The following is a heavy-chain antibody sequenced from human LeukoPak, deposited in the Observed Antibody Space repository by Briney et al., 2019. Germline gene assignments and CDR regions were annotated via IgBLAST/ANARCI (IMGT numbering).Heavy chain of an antibody. D-gene: IGHD1-26*01. CDR1: GGSFSDYY. J-gene: IGHJ4*02. CDR3: ARGVEGYSGSLIFDY. Sequence: SEALSLTCAVFGGSFSDYYWSWIRQPPGKGLEWIGEINQSGSTNYNPSLKSRVTISVDTSKIQFSLKLSSVTAADTAVYYCARGVEGYSGSLIFDYRGQGTLVTVSS. CDR2: INQSGST. V-gene: IGHV4-34*01.